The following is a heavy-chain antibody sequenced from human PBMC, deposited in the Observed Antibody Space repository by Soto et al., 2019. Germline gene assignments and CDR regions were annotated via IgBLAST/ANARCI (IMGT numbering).Heavy chain of an antibody. CDR1: GVSITDYH. J-gene: IGHJ5*02. CDR2: IFSRGTP. D-gene: IGHD4-17*01. CDR3: AKLFGDYVGWFDP. V-gene: IGHV4-59*01. Sequence: PSETLSLTCTVSGVSITDYHWSWIRQSPGRGLEWIGYIFSRGTPNYNPSLKSRVTISVDTSRNQFSLKLNSLTAADTAMYFCAKLFGDYVGWFDPWGQGALVTVSS.